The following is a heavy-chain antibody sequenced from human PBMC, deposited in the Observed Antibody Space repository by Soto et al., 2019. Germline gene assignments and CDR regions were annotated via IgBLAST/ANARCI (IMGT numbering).Heavy chain of an antibody. CDR3: ARGGASVTTPFDY. V-gene: IGHV3-11*01. J-gene: IGHJ4*02. CDR1: GFAFSDPY. CDR2: ISSSGSTI. Sequence: RGSLRLSCAASGFAFSDPYMSWIRQAPGKGLEWISYISSSGSTIYYAGSVKGRFTISRDNAKKSLYLQMDSLTADDTAVYYCARGGASVTTPFDYWGQGTQVTVSS. D-gene: IGHD4-17*01.